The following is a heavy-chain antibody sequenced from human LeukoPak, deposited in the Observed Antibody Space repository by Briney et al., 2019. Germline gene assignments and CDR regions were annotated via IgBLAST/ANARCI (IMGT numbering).Heavy chain of an antibody. Sequence: SETLSLTCTVSGYSISSGYYWGWIRQPPGKGLEWIGSIYHSGSTYYNPSLKSRVTISVGTSKNQFSLKLSSVTAADTAVYYCARAMIAYYYGSGSYYNAGWFDPWGQGTLVTVSS. CDR1: GYSISSGYY. J-gene: IGHJ5*02. CDR3: ARAMIAYYYGSGSYYNAGWFDP. CDR2: IYHSGST. D-gene: IGHD3-10*01. V-gene: IGHV4-38-2*02.